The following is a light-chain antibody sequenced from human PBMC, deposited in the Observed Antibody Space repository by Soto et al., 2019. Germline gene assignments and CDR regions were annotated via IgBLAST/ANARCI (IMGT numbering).Light chain of an antibody. CDR2: DTS. V-gene: IGLV7-46*01. Sequence: QAVVTPGPSLTVPPGGTVTLTCGSSTGAVTSGHWPHWFQQKPGQAPRTLIYDTSNKHSWTPARFSGSLLGGKAALTLSGAQPEDDADYYCLVIFTGVGEVFGTGTKVTVL. J-gene: IGLJ1*01. CDR1: TGAVTSGHW. CDR3: LVIFTGVGEV.